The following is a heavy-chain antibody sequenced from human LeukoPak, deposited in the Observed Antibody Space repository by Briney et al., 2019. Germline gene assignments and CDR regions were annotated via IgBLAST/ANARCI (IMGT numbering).Heavy chain of an antibody. D-gene: IGHD3-22*01. Sequence: PSETLSLTCTVSGGSINTYYWSWIRQPPGKGLEWIGYIYYSGSTNYNPSLKSRVTISVDTSKNQFSLKLNSVTAADTAVYYCARDQNYYDDSGYSGGFDYWGQGTLVTVSS. CDR3: ARDQNYYDDSGYSGGFDY. V-gene: IGHV4-59*01. CDR1: GGSINTYY. CDR2: IYYSGST. J-gene: IGHJ4*02.